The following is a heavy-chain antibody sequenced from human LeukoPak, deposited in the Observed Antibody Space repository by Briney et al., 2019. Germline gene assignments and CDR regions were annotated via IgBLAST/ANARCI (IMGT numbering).Heavy chain of an antibody. J-gene: IGHJ4*02. D-gene: IGHD1-26*01. CDR3: ARDRYGVRSGSCDY. CDR2: ISGDNGNT. Sequence: ASVKVSCKASGYTFTSYGISWVRQAPGQGLEWMGWISGDNGNTNYAQNLQGRVTMTTDTSTSTAYMELRSLRYDGTAVYYCARDRYGVRSGSCDYWGQGTLVTVSS. V-gene: IGHV1-18*01. CDR1: GYTFTSYG.